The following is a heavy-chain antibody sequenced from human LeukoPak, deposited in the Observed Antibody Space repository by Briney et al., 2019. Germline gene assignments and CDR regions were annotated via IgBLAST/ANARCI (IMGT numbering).Heavy chain of an antibody. D-gene: IGHD3-10*01. V-gene: IGHV4-61*01. CDR2: IYYSGST. CDR3: ARDDTDGEEYFQH. J-gene: IGHJ1*01. CDR1: GGSISSSSYY. Sequence: SETLSLTCTVPGGSISSSSYYWSWIRQPPGKGLEWIGYIYYSGSTNYNPSLKSRVTISVDTSKNQFSLKLSSVTAADTAVYYCARDDTDGEEYFQHWGQGTLVTVSS.